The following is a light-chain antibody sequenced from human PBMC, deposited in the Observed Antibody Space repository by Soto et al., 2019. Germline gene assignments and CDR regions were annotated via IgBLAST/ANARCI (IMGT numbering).Light chain of an antibody. J-gene: IGKJ1*01. CDR2: DAS. V-gene: IGKV3-11*01. Sequence: EIVLTQSPATLSLSPGERATLSCRASQSVSSYLAWYQQKPGQAPRLLIYDASNRATGIPARFSGSGSGTNFTLPISSLEPEDFAVYSCQQRSNWPWTFGKGTKV. CDR3: QQRSNWPWT. CDR1: QSVSSY.